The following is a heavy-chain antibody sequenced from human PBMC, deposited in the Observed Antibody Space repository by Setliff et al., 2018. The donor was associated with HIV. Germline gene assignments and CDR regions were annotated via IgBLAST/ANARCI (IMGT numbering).Heavy chain of an antibody. CDR1: GYTFTGYA. J-gene: IGHJ1*01. CDR2: VNPNSGGT. V-gene: IGHV1-2*06. D-gene: IGHD1-1*01. Sequence: ASVKVSCKASGYTFTGYAINWVRQAPGQGLEWMGRVNPNSGGTDYPQKFQARVAMTRDTSISTAYMELSGLTSDDTAVYYCTKRTMPTGGFQHWGQGTLVTVSS. CDR3: TKRTMPTGGFQH.